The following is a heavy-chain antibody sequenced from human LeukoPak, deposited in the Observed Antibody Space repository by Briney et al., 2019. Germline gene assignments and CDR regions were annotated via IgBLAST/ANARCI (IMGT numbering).Heavy chain of an antibody. V-gene: IGHV4-4*07. D-gene: IGHD3-9*01. CDR2: IYSSGTT. CDR3: ARGGDYDILTGPFGNWFDP. CDR1: GGSISSYY. J-gene: IGHJ5*02. Sequence: PSETLSLTCTVSGGSISSYYWSWIRQPAGKGLEWIGRIYSSGTTNYNPSLKSRVTTSVDTSKNQFSLKLSSVTAADTAVYYCARGGDYDILTGPFGNWFDPWGQGTLVTVSS.